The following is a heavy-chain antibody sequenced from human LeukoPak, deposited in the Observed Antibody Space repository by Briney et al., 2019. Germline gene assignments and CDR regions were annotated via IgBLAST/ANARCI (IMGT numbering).Heavy chain of an antibody. CDR1: GGTFSSYA. V-gene: IGHV1-2*02. Sequence: ASVKVSCKASGGTFSSYAISWVRQAPGQGLEWMGWINPNSGGTNYAQKFQGRVTMTRDTSISTAYMELSRLRSDDTAVYYCARVLVGATRFYYFDYWGQGTLVTVSS. J-gene: IGHJ4*02. D-gene: IGHD1-26*01. CDR3: ARVLVGATRFYYFDY. CDR2: INPNSGGT.